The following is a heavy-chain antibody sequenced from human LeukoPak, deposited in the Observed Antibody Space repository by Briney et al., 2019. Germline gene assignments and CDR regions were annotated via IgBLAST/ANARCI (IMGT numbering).Heavy chain of an antibody. CDR2: MYPTGTA. Sequence: ASETLSLTCTVSGYSISRGYYWGWIRQPPGKEMEWIGSMYPTGTAYYNPSLKSRVTISVDTSKNQFSLKVSSVTAADTAVYYCARAAAPVFYCDCWGQGTLVTVSS. CDR3: ARAAAPVFYCDC. D-gene: IGHD5/OR15-5a*01. CDR1: GYSISRGYY. V-gene: IGHV4-38-2*02. J-gene: IGHJ4*02.